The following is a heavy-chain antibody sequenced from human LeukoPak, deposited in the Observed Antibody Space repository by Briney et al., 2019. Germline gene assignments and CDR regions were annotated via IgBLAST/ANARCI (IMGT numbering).Heavy chain of an antibody. J-gene: IGHJ3*02. D-gene: IGHD2-15*01. CDR2: IIPIFGTA. Sequence: SVKVSCKAPGGTFSSYAISWVRQAPGQGLQWMGGIIPIFGTANYAQKFQGRVTITADKSTSTAYMELSSLRSEDTAVYYCARRIIGYCSGGSCYLGAFDIWGQGTMVTVSS. V-gene: IGHV1-69*06. CDR3: ARRIIGYCSGGSCYLGAFDI. CDR1: GGTFSSYA.